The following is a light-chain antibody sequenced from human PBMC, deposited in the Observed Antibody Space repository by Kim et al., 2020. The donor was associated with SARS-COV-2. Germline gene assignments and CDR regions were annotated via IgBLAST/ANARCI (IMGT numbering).Light chain of an antibody. J-gene: IGKJ5*01. Sequence: DIQMTQSPSSLSASVGDKVTVTCRASQSISNYLNWYQQKPGKAPKLLIYTASSLQSVVPSRFSGSGSGTDFTLTISSLQPEDFATYYCQQNYNTPITFGQGTRLEIK. V-gene: IGKV1-39*01. CDR2: TAS. CDR1: QSISNY. CDR3: QQNYNTPIT.